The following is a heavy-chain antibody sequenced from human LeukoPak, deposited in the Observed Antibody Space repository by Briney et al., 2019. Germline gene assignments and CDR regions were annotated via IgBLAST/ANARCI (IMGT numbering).Heavy chain of an antibody. D-gene: IGHD3-22*01. CDR2: ISTSGITL. V-gene: IGHV3-48*04. Sequence: GGSLRLSCAASGFTFSSYSMNWVRQAPGKGLEWVSSISTSGITLYYADSVKGRFTISRDNAKNSLYLQMNSLRAEDTAVYYCASFWDDSSGYFDAFDIWGQGTMVTVSS. CDR3: ASFWDDSSGYFDAFDI. CDR1: GFTFSSYS. J-gene: IGHJ3*02.